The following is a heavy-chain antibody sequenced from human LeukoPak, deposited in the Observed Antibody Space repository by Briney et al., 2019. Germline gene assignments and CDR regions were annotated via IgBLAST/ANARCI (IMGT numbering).Heavy chain of an antibody. V-gene: IGHV4-30-4*07. CDR1: GGSISSGGYS. D-gene: IGHD3-10*01. Sequence: SETLSLTCAVSGGSISSGGYSWSRIRQPPGKGLEWIGYIYYSGSTYYNPSLKSRVTISVDTSKNQFSLKLSSVTAADTAVYYCARDALVRGVIPTWGQGTLVTVSS. CDR2: IYYSGST. CDR3: ARDALVRGVIPT. J-gene: IGHJ5*02.